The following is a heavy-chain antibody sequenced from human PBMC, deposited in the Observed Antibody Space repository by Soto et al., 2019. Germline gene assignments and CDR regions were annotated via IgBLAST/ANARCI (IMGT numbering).Heavy chain of an antibody. CDR2: ISYDGSNK. Sequence: QVQLVEAGGGVVQPGRSLRLSCAASGFTFRSYGMYWVRQAPGKGLEWVAVISYDGSNKYYADSVKGRFTISRDNSKNTLYLQMNSLRAEDTAVYYCAKDLRYSYRGNFDYWGQGTLVTVSS. CDR1: GFTFRSYG. V-gene: IGHV3-30*18. J-gene: IGHJ4*02. D-gene: IGHD5-18*01. CDR3: AKDLRYSYRGNFDY.